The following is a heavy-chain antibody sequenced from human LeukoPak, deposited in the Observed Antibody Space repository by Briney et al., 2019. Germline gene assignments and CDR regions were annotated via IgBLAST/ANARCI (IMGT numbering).Heavy chain of an antibody. CDR1: GGSISSYY. CDR2: IYYSGST. Sequence: SETLSLTCTVSGGSISSYYWSWIRQPPGKGLEWIGYIYYSGSTNYNPSLKSRVTISVDTSKNQFSLKLSSVTAADTAVYYCARAHSGSYGSAFDIWGQGTMVTVSS. J-gene: IGHJ3*02. V-gene: IGHV4-59*01. D-gene: IGHD1-26*01. CDR3: ARAHSGSYGSAFDI.